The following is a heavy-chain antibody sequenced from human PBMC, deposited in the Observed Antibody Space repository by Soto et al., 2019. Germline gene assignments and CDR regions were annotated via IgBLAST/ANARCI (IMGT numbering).Heavy chain of an antibody. CDR3: ARDPSYKPSKYDFYWFDP. CDR1: GVTVSIYW. D-gene: IGHD3-3*01. CDR2: IKQDGSEK. V-gene: IGHV3-7*01. Sequence: AWSTKLACAASGVTVSIYWMSWVRQAPGKGLEWVANIKQDGSEKYYVDSVKGRFTISRDNAKNSLYLQMNSLRAEDTAVYYCARDPSYKPSKYDFYWFDPWGQGTLVTVSS. J-gene: IGHJ5*02.